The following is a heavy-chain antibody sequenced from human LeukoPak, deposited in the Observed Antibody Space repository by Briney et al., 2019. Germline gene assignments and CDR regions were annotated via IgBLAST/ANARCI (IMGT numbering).Heavy chain of an antibody. CDR3: ARGRYYGSGSFRT. J-gene: IGHJ4*02. CDR2: INHSGST. V-gene: IGHV4-4*02. Sequence: SGTLSLTCAVSGGSISSSNWWSWVRQPPGKGLEWIGEINHSGSTNYNPSLKSRVTISVDTSKNQFSLKLSSVTAADTAVYYCARGRYYGSGSFRTWGQGTLVTVSS. D-gene: IGHD3-10*01. CDR1: GGSISSSNW.